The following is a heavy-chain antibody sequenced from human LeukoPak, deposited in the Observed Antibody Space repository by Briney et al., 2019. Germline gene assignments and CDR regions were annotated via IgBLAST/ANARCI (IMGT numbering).Heavy chain of an antibody. CDR2: IYYSGST. V-gene: IGHV4-59*01. CDR1: GGSINSYY. Sequence: SETLSLTCTVSGGSINSYYWSWIRHPPGKGLEWIGYIYYSGSTSYNSSLKSRVTISVDTSKNQFSLKLSSVTAADTAVYYCARTEESGYSYVYFGYYYYMDVWGKGTTVTVSS. J-gene: IGHJ6*03. CDR3: ARTEESGYSYVYFGYYYYMDV. D-gene: IGHD5-18*01.